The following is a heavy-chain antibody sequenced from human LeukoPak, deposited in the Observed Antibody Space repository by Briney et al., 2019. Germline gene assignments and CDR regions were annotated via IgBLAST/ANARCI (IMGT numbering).Heavy chain of an antibody. J-gene: IGHJ4*02. Sequence: GGSLRLSCEATGFTFSDYAMHWVRQAPGKGLEWVSSISPTSTYIYYADSVRGRFTISRDNAKNSLYLQMNSLRDEDTAVYYCARGSITIGRYDYWGQGTLVTVSS. V-gene: IGHV3-21*01. CDR3: ARGSITIGRYDY. D-gene: IGHD3-10*01. CDR1: GFTFSDYA. CDR2: ISPTSTYI.